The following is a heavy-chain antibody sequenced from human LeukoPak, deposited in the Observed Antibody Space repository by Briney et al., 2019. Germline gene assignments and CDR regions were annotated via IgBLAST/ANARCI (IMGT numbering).Heavy chain of an antibody. Sequence: PGGSLRLSCAASGFTFSAYSLTWVRQTPGKGLELVANMNIDGTQRYHADSVEGRFTISRDNVKNTLYLQMNSLRVEDTAVYYCARDPGWGALDYWGQGALVIVSS. CDR1: GFTFSAYS. J-gene: IGHJ4*02. D-gene: IGHD3-16*01. V-gene: IGHV3-7*03. CDR3: ARDPGWGALDY. CDR2: MNIDGTQR.